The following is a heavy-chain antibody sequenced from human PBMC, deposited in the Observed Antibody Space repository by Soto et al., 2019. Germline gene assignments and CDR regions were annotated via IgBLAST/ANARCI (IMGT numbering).Heavy chain of an antibody. CDR1: GGSFSGYY. J-gene: IGHJ4*02. Sequence: PSETLSLTCAVYGGSFSGYYWSWIRQPPGKGLEWIGEINHSGSTNYNPSLKSRVTISVDTSKNQFSLKLSSVTAADTAVYYCAGHCSSTSCSYGFYWGQGTLVTVSS. CDR3: AGHCSSTSCSYGFY. CDR2: INHSGST. V-gene: IGHV4-34*01. D-gene: IGHD2-2*01.